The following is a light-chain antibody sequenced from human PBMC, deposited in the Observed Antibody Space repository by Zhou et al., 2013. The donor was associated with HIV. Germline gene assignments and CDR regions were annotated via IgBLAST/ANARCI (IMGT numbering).Light chain of an antibody. CDR1: QSLVYSDGNTY. CDR2: KVS. J-gene: IGKJ5*01. V-gene: IGKV2-30*01. Sequence: DVVMTQSPLSLPVTLGQTASISCRSSQSLVYSDGNTYLNWFHQRPGQSPRRLISKVSKRDSWVPDRFSGSGSGTYFTLTINRVEAEDVGVYYCMQGTHWPPVAFGQGTRLEIK. CDR3: MQGTHWPPVA.